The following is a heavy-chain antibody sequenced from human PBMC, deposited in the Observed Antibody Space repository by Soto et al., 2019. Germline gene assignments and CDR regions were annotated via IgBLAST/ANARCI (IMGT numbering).Heavy chain of an antibody. J-gene: IGHJ6*02. D-gene: IGHD1-26*01. CDR1: GYIFTSYD. CDR2: MNPNTGNT. V-gene: IGHV1-8*01. Sequence: QVQLLQSGAEVKKPGASVKVSCKASGYIFTSYDINWVRQATGQGLEWMGWMNPNTGNTGYAQKFQGRVTMTGNIAITTAYMELYRLRSEDTAVYYCARRRIVGGTTDVWGQGTTVTVSS. CDR3: ARRRIVGGTTDV.